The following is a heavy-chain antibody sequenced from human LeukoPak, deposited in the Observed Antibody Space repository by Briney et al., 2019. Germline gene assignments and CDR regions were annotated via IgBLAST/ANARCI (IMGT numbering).Heavy chain of an antibody. J-gene: IGHJ4*02. Sequence: SETPSLTCSVSGGSISHYFWSWIRQAPGKGLEWIGYIYNSGPTDYNPSLKSRVTISLDTSKNRVSLKMTSVSAADTAVYYCATLTGTTYPYYFDHWGQGTLLTVSS. CDR2: IYNSGPT. CDR3: ATLTGTTYPYYFDH. CDR1: GGSISHYF. V-gene: IGHV4-59*01. D-gene: IGHD1-20*01.